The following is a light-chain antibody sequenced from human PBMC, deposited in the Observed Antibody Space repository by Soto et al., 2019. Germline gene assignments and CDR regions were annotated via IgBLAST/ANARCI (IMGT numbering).Light chain of an antibody. CDR3: QKYNSAPRT. CDR2: AAS. J-gene: IGKJ1*01. V-gene: IGKV1-27*01. Sequence: DIQMTQSPSSLSGSVGDRVTITCRASQGISNYLAWYQQHPGKVPKLLIYAASTLQSGVPLRFSGSGSGTDFTLTISSLQPEDVATYYCQKYNSAPRTFGQGTTVEIK. CDR1: QGISNY.